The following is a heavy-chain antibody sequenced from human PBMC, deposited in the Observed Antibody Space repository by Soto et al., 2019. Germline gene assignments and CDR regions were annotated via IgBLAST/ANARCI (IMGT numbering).Heavy chain of an antibody. CDR1: DYTFTNYG. Sequence: ASVKVSCKASDYTFTNYGISWVRQAPGQGLEWMGWISAYNGNTNYAQKLQGRVTMTTDTSTSTAYMELRSLRSDDTAVYYCAKDRGSSLYHWFDPWGQGTLVTVSS. CDR3: AKDRGSSLYHWFDP. D-gene: IGHD6-13*01. CDR2: ISAYNGNT. J-gene: IGHJ5*02. V-gene: IGHV1-18*01.